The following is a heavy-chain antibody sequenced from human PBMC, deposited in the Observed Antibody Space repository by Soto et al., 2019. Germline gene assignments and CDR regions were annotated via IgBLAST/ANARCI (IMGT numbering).Heavy chain of an antibody. V-gene: IGHV1-2*04. J-gene: IGHJ6*02. Sequence: ASVNVSCKASGYTFTGYYMHWVRQAPGQGLEWMGWINPNSGGTNYAQKFQGWVTMTRDTSISTAYMELSRLRSDDTAVYYCARGLGIVATKQEYYYYGMDVWGQGTTVTVSS. D-gene: IGHD5-12*01. CDR3: ARGLGIVATKQEYYYYGMDV. CDR1: GYTFTGYY. CDR2: INPNSGGT.